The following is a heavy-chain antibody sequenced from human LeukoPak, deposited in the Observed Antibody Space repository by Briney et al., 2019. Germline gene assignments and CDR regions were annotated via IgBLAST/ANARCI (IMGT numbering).Heavy chain of an antibody. CDR2: IYYSGST. J-gene: IGHJ5*02. V-gene: IGHV4-59*01. Sequence: SETLSLTCTVSGGSISSYYWSWLRQPPGKGLEWIGYIYYSGSTNYNPSLKSRVTISVDTSKNQFSLKLSSVTAADTAVYYCARGTYYDILTGYYYWFDPWGQGTLVTVSS. CDR3: ARGTYYDILTGYYYWFDP. CDR1: GGSISSYY. D-gene: IGHD3-9*01.